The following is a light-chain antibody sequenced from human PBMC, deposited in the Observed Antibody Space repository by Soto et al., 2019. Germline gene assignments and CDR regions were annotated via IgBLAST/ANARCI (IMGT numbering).Light chain of an antibody. Sequence: DLQMTQSPSSLSASVGDRVTITCRSSQRINNYLNWYQQKPVKAPSLLIYAVSILQSGVPSRFSGRGSGTDFTLTISSLQPEDFATYYCQQSSDCPISFGQGTRLEIK. CDR1: QRINNY. J-gene: IGKJ5*01. CDR3: QQSSDCPIS. V-gene: IGKV1-39*01. CDR2: AVS.